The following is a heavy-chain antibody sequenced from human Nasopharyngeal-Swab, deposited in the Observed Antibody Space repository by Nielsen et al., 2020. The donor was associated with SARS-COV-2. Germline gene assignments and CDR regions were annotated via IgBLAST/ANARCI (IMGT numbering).Heavy chain of an antibody. D-gene: IGHD2-15*01. Sequence: VRQMPGKGLEWIGSIYYSGSTYYNPSLKSRVTISVDTSKNQFSLKLSSVTAADTAVYYCDRVVVVAATRLAFDIWGQGTMVTVSS. CDR2: IYYSGST. CDR3: DRVVVVAATRLAFDI. V-gene: IGHV4-39*07. J-gene: IGHJ3*02.